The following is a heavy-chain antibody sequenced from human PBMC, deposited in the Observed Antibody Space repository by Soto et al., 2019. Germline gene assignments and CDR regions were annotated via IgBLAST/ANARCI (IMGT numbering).Heavy chain of an antibody. CDR2: IYYSGST. Sequence: SETLSLTCTVPGGSISSYYWSWIRQPPGKGLEWIGYIYYSGSTNYNPSLKSRVTISVDTSKNHFSLKLSSVTAADTAVYYCARHIPSKQLARGEFDYWGQGTLVTVSS. CDR3: ARHIPSKQLARGEFDY. J-gene: IGHJ4*02. D-gene: IGHD6-6*01. V-gene: IGHV4-59*08. CDR1: GGSISSYY.